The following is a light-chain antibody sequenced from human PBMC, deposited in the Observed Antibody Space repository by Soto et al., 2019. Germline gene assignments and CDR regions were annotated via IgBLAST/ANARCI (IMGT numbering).Light chain of an antibody. CDR2: GAS. CDR1: QSVRSGY. J-gene: IGKJ4*01. V-gene: IGKV3-20*01. CDR3: HQYDNSPLT. Sequence: MVLTQSPVTLSLSQGERATLSCSASQSVRSGYFAWYQQKPGQAPRLLIVGASSRATGIPDRFSGGGSGTDFTLTISRLEPEDFALYYCHQYDNSPLTFGGGTKVDIK.